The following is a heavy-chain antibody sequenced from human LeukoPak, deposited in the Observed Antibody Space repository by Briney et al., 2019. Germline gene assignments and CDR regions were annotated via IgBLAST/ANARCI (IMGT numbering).Heavy chain of an antibody. V-gene: IGHV1-18*01. Sequence: ASVKVSCKASGYTFGDYGFSWVRQAPGQGLEWMGWISALNGNTYYVQKFKGRVTMTTDSSTNTAYMELRSLRSDDTAVYFCARDFALLWLGDKLFDYWGQGTLVTVSS. CDR3: ARDFALLWLGDKLFDY. CDR2: ISALNGNT. CDR1: GYTFGDYG. J-gene: IGHJ4*02. D-gene: IGHD3-10*01.